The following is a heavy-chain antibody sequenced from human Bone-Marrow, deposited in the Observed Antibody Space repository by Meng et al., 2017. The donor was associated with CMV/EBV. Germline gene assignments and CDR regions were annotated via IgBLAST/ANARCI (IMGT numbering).Heavy chain of an antibody. CDR2: INHSGST. CDR1: GGSFSGYY. V-gene: IGHV4-34*01. CDR3: ASYCSSTSCYTGEVLFDY. J-gene: IGHJ4*02. D-gene: IGHD2-2*02. Sequence: SETLSLTCAVYGGSFSGYYWSWIRQPPGKGLEWIGEINHSGSTNYNPSLKSRVTISVDTSKNQFSLKLSSVTAADTAVYYCASYCSSTSCYTGEVLFDYWGQGTLVTVSS.